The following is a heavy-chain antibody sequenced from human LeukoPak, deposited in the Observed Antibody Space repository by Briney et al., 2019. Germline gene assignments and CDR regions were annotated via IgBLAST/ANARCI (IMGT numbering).Heavy chain of an antibody. CDR2: IYYSGST. D-gene: IGHD5-24*01. Sequence: PSETLSLTRTVSGGSISSGGYSWSWIRQHPGKGLEWIGYIYYSGSTYYNPSLKSRVTISVDTSKNQFSLKLSSVTAADTAVYYCAAQMATRAHNWFDPWGQGTLVTVSS. CDR1: GGSISSGGYS. CDR3: AAQMATRAHNWFDP. V-gene: IGHV4-31*03. J-gene: IGHJ5*02.